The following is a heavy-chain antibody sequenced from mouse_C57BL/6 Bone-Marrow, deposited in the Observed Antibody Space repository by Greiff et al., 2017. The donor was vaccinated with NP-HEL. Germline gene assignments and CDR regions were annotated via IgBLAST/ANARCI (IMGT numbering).Heavy chain of an antibody. CDR1: GYTFTSYW. Sequence: VQLQQPGAELVMPGASVKLSCKASGYTFTSYWMHWVKQRPGQVLEWIGEIDPSDSYPNYNQKFKGKSTLTVDKSSSTAYMQLSSLTSEDSAVYYCARGEDDYDLFAYWGQGTLVTVSA. V-gene: IGHV1-69*01. CDR2: IDPSDSYP. CDR3: ARGEDDYDLFAY. J-gene: IGHJ3*01. D-gene: IGHD2-4*01.